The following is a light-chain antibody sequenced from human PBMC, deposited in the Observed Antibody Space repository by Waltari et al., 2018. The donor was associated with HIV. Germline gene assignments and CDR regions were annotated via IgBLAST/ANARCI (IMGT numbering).Light chain of an antibody. CDR1: SNDVGGYNY. CDR3: SSYTSSSTVV. J-gene: IGLJ2*01. CDR2: DVS. V-gene: IGLV2-14*03. Sequence: QSALTQPASVSGSPGQSITISCTGTSNDVGGYNYVSWYQQHPGKAPKLMIYDVSNRPSVVSNRFSGSKSGNTASLTISGLQAEDDADYYCSSYTSSSTVVFGGGTKLTVL.